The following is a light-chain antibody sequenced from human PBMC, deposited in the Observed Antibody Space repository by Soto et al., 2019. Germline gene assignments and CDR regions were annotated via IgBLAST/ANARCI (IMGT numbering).Light chain of an antibody. CDR1: SSKIGSTYD. J-gene: IGLJ1*01. CDR2: GNT. V-gene: IGLV1-40*01. CDR3: QSYDDSLSVHYV. Sequence: QSVLTQPPSVSGAPGQRVTISCTGGSSKIGSTYDVQWYQQLPGTAPKLLMHGNTDRPSGVPDRFSGSKSGTSASLAITGRQADDEADYYCQSYDDSLSVHYVFGTGTKLTVL.